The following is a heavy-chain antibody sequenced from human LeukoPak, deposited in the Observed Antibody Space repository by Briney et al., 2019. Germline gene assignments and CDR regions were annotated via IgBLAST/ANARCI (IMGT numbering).Heavy chain of an antibody. D-gene: IGHD3-22*01. V-gene: IGHV1-18*01. CDR2: ISAYNGNT. J-gene: IGHJ4*02. Sequence: ASVKVSCKASGYTFTSYGISWVRQAPGQGLEWMGWISAYNGNTHYAQKLQGRLTMTTDTATSTVYLELRSLRSDDTAVYYCARGPPPRRNYDSRGYYSYYFDYWGQGTLVTVSS. CDR1: GYTFTSYG. CDR3: ARGPPPRRNYDSRGYYSYYFDY.